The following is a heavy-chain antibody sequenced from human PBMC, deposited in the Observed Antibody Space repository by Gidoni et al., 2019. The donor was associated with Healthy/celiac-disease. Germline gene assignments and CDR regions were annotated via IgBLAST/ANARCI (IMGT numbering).Heavy chain of an antibody. CDR2: IYSGGST. CDR1: GFTVSRNY. J-gene: IGHJ3*02. D-gene: IGHD4-17*01. Sequence: EVQLVESGGGLIQPGGSLRPSCAASGFTVSRNYMSWVRQAPGKGLEWVSVIYSGGSTYYADSVKGRFTISRDNSKNTLYLQMNSLRAEDTAVYYCARDGPQLYGGNSGDAFDIWGQGTMVTVSS. CDR3: ARDGPQLYGGNSGDAFDI. V-gene: IGHV3-53*01.